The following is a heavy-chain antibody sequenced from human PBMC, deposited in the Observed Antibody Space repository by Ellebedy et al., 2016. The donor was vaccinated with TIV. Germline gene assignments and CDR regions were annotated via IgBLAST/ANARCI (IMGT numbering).Heavy chain of an antibody. CDR1: GFTLDDYA. J-gene: IGHJ4*02. Sequence: PGGSLRLSCAAYGFTLDDYAMPWVRHAQGKCLEWVSGVSWNSGSIGYADSVKGRFTISRDNAKNSQYLQMNRLRAEYMALYYCAKGGVSYSSSWMTHWGQGTLVTVSS. V-gene: IGHV3-9*03. CDR3: AKGGVSYSSSWMTH. CDR2: VSWNSGSI. D-gene: IGHD6-13*01.